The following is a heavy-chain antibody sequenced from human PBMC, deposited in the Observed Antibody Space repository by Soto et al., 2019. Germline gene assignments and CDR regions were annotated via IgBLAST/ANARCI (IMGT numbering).Heavy chain of an antibody. CDR3: ARLLGYSSDYYYGTDG. CDR1: GYHFPYHR. D-gene: IGHD5-12*01. J-gene: IGHJ6*02. Sequence: PGESLKISCEGSGYHFPYHRIGWVRQTPGKGLEWMGIIYPGDSDTRSSPSFQGQVTFSADRSINTAYLQWTSLKASDTATYYCARLLGYSSDYYYGTDGMCQGTTVTV. CDR2: IYPGDSDT. V-gene: IGHV5-51*01.